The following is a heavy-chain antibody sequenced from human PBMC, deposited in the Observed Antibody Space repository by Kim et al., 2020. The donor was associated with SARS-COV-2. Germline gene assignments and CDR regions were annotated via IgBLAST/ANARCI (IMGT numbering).Heavy chain of an antibody. CDR1: GYTFTSYY. D-gene: IGHD2-2*01. J-gene: IGHJ6*02. V-gene: IGHV1-46*01. CDR2: INPSGGST. Sequence: ASVKVSCKASGYTFTSYYMHWVRQAPGQGLEWMGIINPSGGSTRYAQKFQGRVTMTRDTYTSTVYMELSSLRSEDTAVYYCAREYCSSTSCHGDYYGMDVWGQGTTVTVSS. CDR3: AREYCSSTSCHGDYYGMDV.